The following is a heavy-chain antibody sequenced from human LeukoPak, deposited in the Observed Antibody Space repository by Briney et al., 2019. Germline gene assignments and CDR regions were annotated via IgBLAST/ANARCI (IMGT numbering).Heavy chain of an antibody. D-gene: IGHD3-22*01. CDR2: INSGGST. CDR3: ARAAYYYDNGGSSWYFAH. CDR1: GFSVTNNY. V-gene: IGHV3-66*01. J-gene: IGHJ2*01. Sequence: PGGSLRLSCAASGFSVTNNYMNWVRQAPGKGLEWVSVINSGGSTSYTESVKGRFAVSSDNSKNTLYLQMNSLRAEDTAVYYCARAAYYYDNGGSSWYFAHWGRGTLVTVSS.